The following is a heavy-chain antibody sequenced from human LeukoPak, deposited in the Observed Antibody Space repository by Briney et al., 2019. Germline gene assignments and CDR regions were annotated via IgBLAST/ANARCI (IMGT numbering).Heavy chain of an antibody. V-gene: IGHV3-23*01. J-gene: IGHJ3*02. Sequence: GGSLRLSCAASGFTFTNYWMSWVRQAPGKGLEWVSAISGSASSTYHADSVKGRFTISRDNSKNTLYLQMNSLRAEDTAVYYCAKDLSGRWLQLGAFDIWGQGTMVTVSS. CDR1: GFTFTNYW. D-gene: IGHD5-24*01. CDR3: AKDLSGRWLQLGAFDI. CDR2: ISGSASST.